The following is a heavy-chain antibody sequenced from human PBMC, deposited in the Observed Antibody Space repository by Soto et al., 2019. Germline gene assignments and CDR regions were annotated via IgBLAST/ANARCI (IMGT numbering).Heavy chain of an antibody. J-gene: IGHJ4*02. CDR3: ARATPGYSAYDYYFDY. V-gene: IGHV1-69*02. CDR1: GGTFNNYT. CDR2: IIPILDIV. Sequence: QVQLVQSGAEVKKPGSSVKVSCKASGGTFNNYTISWVRQAPGQGLAWMGRIIPILDIVNNAQKFKGRVTITADKSTSTAYMELSSLRSEDTAVYYCARATPGYSAYDYYFDYWGQGTLVTVSS. D-gene: IGHD5-12*01.